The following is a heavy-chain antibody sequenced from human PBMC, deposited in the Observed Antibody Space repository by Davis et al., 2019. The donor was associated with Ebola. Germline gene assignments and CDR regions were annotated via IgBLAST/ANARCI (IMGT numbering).Heavy chain of an antibody. CDR2: MWYDGSNK. Sequence: PGGSLRLSCAASGFTFSDYVIHWVRQAPGKGLEWVAGMWYDGSNKYYANSVKGRFTVSRDNSKNTLYLHMNSLRAEDTAVYFCARESYNSGWPFDYWGQGTLLTVSS. V-gene: IGHV3-33*01. J-gene: IGHJ4*02. CDR3: ARESYNSGWPFDY. D-gene: IGHD6-19*01. CDR1: GFTFSDYV.